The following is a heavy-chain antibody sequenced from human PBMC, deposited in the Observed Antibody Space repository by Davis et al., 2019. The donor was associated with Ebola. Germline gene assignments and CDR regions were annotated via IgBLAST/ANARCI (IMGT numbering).Heavy chain of an antibody. CDR1: GFTFSHYA. J-gene: IGHJ3*02. V-gene: IGHV3-23*01. Sequence: GESLKISCPASGFTFSHYAMNWVRQAPGTGLEWVSTFGTVGDTYYADSVKGRFAMSRDNSRGTLYLQMNSLRVEDSAIYYCVKDSSNIWFDIWGQGTLVTVSS. D-gene: IGHD2/OR15-2a*01. CDR3: VKDSSNIWFDI. CDR2: FGTVGDT.